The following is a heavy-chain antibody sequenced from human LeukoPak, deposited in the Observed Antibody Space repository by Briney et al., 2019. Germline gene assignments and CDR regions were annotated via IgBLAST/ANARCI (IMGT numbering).Heavy chain of an antibody. V-gene: IGHV1-2*02. D-gene: IGHD2-15*01. CDR2: INPNSGGT. CDR1: GYTFTGYY. CDR3: ARCSGSCYLNWFDP. J-gene: IGHJ5*02. Sequence: GASVKVSCKASGYTFTGYYMHWVRQAPGQGLEWMGWINPNSGGTNYAQKFQDRVTMTRDTSISTAYMELSRLRSDDTAVYYCARCSGSCYLNWFDPWGQGTLVTVSS.